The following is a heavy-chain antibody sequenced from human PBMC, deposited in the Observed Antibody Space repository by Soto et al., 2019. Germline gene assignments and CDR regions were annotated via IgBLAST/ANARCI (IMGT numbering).Heavy chain of an antibody. CDR2: IYWDDDK. V-gene: IGHV2-5*02. J-gene: IGHJ4*02. CDR3: AHLYLAGVGTRFFLGF. D-gene: IGHD3-10*02. CDR1: GFSFTTDGMG. Sequence: QITLKESGPTLVKPTQTLTLTCTFSGFSFTTDGMGVGWIRQPPGKALEWLALIYWDDDKRYSPSLKSRLTITKGAPKNPVVLKLTQMGPGGKVTYFRAHLYLAGVGTRFFLGFRGQGNLVSVSS.